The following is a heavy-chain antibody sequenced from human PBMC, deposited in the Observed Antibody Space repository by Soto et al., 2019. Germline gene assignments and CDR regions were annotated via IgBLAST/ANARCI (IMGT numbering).Heavy chain of an antibody. CDR3: VMVANYATLTTQDV. CDR2: ISPYTGNT. CDR1: GYIFVNYG. V-gene: IGHV1-18*01. D-gene: IGHD5-12*01. Sequence: QVQLVQSGDEVKKPGASVKVSCKASGYIFVNYGIAWVRQAPGQGLEWMGWISPYTGNTHSASKVQGRLTMTTDTPTSTAYMDLGSLTCEETAVTYCVMVANYATLTTQDVWGQGTTVTVSS. J-gene: IGHJ6*02.